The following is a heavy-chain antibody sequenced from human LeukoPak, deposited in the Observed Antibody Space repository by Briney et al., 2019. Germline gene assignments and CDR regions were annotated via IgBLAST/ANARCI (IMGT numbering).Heavy chain of an antibody. J-gene: IGHJ4*02. Sequence: SETLSLTCTVSGVSISSSSYYWGWIRQPPGKGLEWIGSIYYSGSTYYNPSLKSRVTISVDTSKNQFSLKLSSVTAADTAVYYCARQARGYVDYWGQGTLVTVSS. CDR3: ARQARGYVDY. CDR1: GVSISSSSYY. D-gene: IGHD2-15*01. CDR2: IYYSGST. V-gene: IGHV4-39*01.